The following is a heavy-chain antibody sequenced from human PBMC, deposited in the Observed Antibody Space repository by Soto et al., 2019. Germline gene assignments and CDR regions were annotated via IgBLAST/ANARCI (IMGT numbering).Heavy chain of an antibody. CDR3: ARGNFGVVPDY. CDR2: ISSSSSYI. V-gene: IGHV3-48*03. CDR1: GFTFSSYE. Sequence: EVQLVESGGGLVQPGGSLRLSCAASGFTFSSYEMNWVRQAPGKGLEWVSYISSSSSYIYYADSVKGRFTISRDNAKNSLYLQMNSLRAEDTAVYYCARGNFGVVPDYWGQGTLVTVSS. J-gene: IGHJ4*02. D-gene: IGHD3-3*02.